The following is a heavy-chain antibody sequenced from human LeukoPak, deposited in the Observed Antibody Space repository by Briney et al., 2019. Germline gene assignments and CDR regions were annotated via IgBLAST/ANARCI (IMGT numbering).Heavy chain of an antibody. CDR2: MNPNSGNT. CDR3: ARGEGRGRVAATVYWFDP. CDR1: GYTFTSYD. V-gene: IGHV1-8*01. J-gene: IGHJ5*02. Sequence: ASVKVSCKASGYTFTSYDINWVRQDTGQGLEWLGWMNPNSGNTGYAQKFQGRVTMTRNTSISRAYMELSSLRSEDTAVYYCARGEGRGRVAATVYWFDPWGQGTLVTVSS. D-gene: IGHD2-15*01.